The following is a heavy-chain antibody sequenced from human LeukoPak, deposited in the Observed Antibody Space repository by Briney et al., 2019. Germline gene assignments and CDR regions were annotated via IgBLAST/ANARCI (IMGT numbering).Heavy chain of an antibody. Sequence: GGSLRLSCAASGFTFSSYAMHWVRQAPGKGLEYVSAISSNGGSTYYANSVKGRFTISRDNSKNTLYLQMGSLRAEDMAVYYCARVDGYSYGFDYWGQGTLVTVSS. J-gene: IGHJ4*02. D-gene: IGHD5-18*01. V-gene: IGHV3-64*01. CDR3: ARVDGYSYGFDY. CDR1: GFTFSSYA. CDR2: ISSNGGST.